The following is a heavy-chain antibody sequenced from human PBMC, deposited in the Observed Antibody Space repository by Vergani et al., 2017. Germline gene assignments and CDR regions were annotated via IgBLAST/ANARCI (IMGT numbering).Heavy chain of an antibody. Sequence: EVQLVESGGGLVQPGGSLRLSCAASGFTFSSYEMNWVRQAPGKGLEWVSYISSSGSTIYYADSVKGRFTISRDNAKNSLYLQMNSLRAEDTAVYYCARENHSSGWYVSYFDYWGQGTLVTVSS. CDR2: ISSSGSTI. CDR1: GFTFSSYE. CDR3: ARENHSSGWYVSYFDY. J-gene: IGHJ4*02. V-gene: IGHV3-48*03. D-gene: IGHD6-19*01.